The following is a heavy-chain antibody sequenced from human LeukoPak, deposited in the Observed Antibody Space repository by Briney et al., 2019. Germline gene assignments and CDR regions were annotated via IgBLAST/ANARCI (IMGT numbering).Heavy chain of an antibody. Sequence: VASVKVSCKASGYTFTSYAISWVRQAPGQGLEWMGGIIPIFGTANYAQKFQGRVTITADESTSTAYMELSSLRSEDTAVYYCASSYDSSGSTGAFDIWGQGTMVTVSS. D-gene: IGHD3-22*01. V-gene: IGHV1-69*13. CDR3: ASSYDSSGSTGAFDI. J-gene: IGHJ3*02. CDR1: GYTFTSYA. CDR2: IIPIFGTA.